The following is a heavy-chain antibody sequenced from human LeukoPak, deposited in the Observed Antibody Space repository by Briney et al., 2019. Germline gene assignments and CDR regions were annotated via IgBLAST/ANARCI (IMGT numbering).Heavy chain of an antibody. V-gene: IGHV3-30-3*01. CDR2: ISYVGSNK. CDR1: GFTFSSYA. J-gene: IGHJ4*02. CDR3: AREPKEAYFDY. Sequence: GGSLRLSCAASGFTFSSYAMHWVRQAPGKGLEWVAVISYVGSNKYYADSVKGRFTISRDNSKNTLYLQMNSLRAEDTAVYYCAREPKEAYFDYWGQGTLVTVSS.